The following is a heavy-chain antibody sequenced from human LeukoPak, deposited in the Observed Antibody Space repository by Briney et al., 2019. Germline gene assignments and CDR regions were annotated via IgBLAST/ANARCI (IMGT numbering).Heavy chain of an antibody. CDR3: ARDRSSMSTVITTGKAGFDP. D-gene: IGHD3-16*01. V-gene: IGHV3-7*01. CDR2: IKHDGAEK. Sequence: GGSLRLSCAASEFTFSNYWMNWVRQAPGKGQEWVANIKHDGAEKYYVDSVRGRFTISRDNAKNSLYLQMNSLRAEDTAVYYCARDRSSMSTVITTGKAGFDPWGQGTLVTVSS. CDR1: EFTFSNYW. J-gene: IGHJ5*02.